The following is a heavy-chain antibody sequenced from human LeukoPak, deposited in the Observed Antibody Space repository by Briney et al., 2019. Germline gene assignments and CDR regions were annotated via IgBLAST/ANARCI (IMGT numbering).Heavy chain of an antibody. D-gene: IGHD2-8*01. Sequence: GGSLRLSCAASGFTFSSYTMNWVRQAPGKGLEWVSSISSSSSYISYADSVKGRFTISRDNAENSLSLQMNSLRAEDTAVYYCAREGIVLMVYHFDYWGQGTLVTVSS. V-gene: IGHV3-21*01. CDR3: AREGIVLMVYHFDY. J-gene: IGHJ4*02. CDR1: GFTFSSYT. CDR2: ISSSSSYI.